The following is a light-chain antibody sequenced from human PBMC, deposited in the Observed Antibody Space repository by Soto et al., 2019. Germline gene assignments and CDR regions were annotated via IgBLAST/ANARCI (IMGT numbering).Light chain of an antibody. V-gene: IGKV3-15*01. CDR1: HYVYSN. Sequence: EIVMTQSPATLSVSPGERATLSCTASHYVYSNAAWFQQRPGQAPRLLIYRASTRATGTPARFSGSGSGTEFTLTITSLQSEDFALYYCQQYHNLWTFGQGTKVDIK. CDR2: RAS. CDR3: QQYHNLWT. J-gene: IGKJ1*01.